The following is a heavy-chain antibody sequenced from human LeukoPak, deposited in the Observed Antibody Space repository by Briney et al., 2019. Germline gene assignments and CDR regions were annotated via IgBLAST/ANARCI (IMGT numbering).Heavy chain of an antibody. D-gene: IGHD2-21*02. CDR2: IGRTMDT. CDR1: GFTFNIYS. Sequence: PGGFLRLSCAASGFTFNIYSMNWVRQAPGKALEWVSHIGRTMDTRYADSVKGRFTISRDNAKNSVYLQMSGLRAEDTAVYFCAKDKDTPATAQPQRGYFESWGQGTLVTVSS. J-gene: IGHJ4*02. CDR3: AKDKDTPATAQPQRGYFES. V-gene: IGHV3-48*04.